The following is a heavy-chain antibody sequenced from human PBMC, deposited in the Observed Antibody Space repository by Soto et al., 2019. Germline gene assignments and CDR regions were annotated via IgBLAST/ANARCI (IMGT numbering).Heavy chain of an antibody. Sequence: SETLSLTCTVSGDSVTSGDYYWSWIRQPPGKGLEWIGYIYYSGNTNYSPSLKSRVAISLDTSHNQFSLKLSSVTAADTAVYYCARDVVRFLEWFHSDINYYGMDVWGQGTTVTVYS. CDR3: ARDVVRFLEWFHSDINYYGMDV. CDR2: IYYSGNT. J-gene: IGHJ6*02. D-gene: IGHD3-3*01. V-gene: IGHV4-61*08. CDR1: GDSVTSGDYY.